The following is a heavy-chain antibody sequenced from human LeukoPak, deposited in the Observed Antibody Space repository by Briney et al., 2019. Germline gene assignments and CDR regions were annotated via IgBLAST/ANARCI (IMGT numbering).Heavy chain of an antibody. CDR3: AAALPGYYYYGMDV. D-gene: IGHD2-15*01. CDR1: GFTFTSSA. J-gene: IGHJ6*02. V-gene: IGHV1-58*02. Sequence: SVKVSCKASGFTFTSSAMQWVRQARGQRLEWIGWIVVGSGNTNYAQKFQERVTITRDMSTCTAYMELSSLRSEDTAVYYCAAALPGYYYYGMDVWGQGTTVTVSS. CDR2: IVVGSGNT.